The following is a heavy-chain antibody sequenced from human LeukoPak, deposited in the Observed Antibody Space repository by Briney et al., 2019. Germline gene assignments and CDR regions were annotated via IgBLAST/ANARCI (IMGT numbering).Heavy chain of an antibody. CDR1: GGSISSYY. D-gene: IGHD6-19*01. V-gene: IGHV4-59*08. Sequence: PSETLSLTCTVSGGSISSYYWSWIRQPPGEGLEWIGYIFDSGSTSTSYNPSLKSRVTISVDMSKNQFSLKLSSVTAADTAVFYCARSNGYSSGWHDYWGQGTLVTVSS. CDR2: IFDSGSTST. J-gene: IGHJ4*02. CDR3: ARSNGYSSGWHDY.